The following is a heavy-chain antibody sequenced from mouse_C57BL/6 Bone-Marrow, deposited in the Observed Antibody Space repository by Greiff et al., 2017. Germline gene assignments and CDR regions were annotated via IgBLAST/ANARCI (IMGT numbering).Heavy chain of an antibody. CDR3: ARKGFLNYYAMED. CDR2: IEPAYGNT. J-gene: IGHJ4*01. Sequence: EVQLQQSVAELVRPGASVKLSCTASGFNIKNTYRHWVKQRPEQSLEWIGGIEPAYGNTKYAPPFPGKATITADTSSNTAYLQLSSLPSEDTAIYYWARKGFLNYYAMEDRREGPS. CDR1: GFNIKNTY. V-gene: IGHV14-3*01.